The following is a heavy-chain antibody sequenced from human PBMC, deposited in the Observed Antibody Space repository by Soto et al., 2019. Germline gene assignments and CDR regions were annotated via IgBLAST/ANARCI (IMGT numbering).Heavy chain of an antibody. CDR3: ARPGGDYRNSYGMDV. CDR2: IIPIFGTA. V-gene: IGHV1-69*12. D-gene: IGHD4-17*01. CDR1: GVTFSSDA. Sequence: QVQLVQSGAGVKKPGSSVKVSCKASGVTFSSDAISWVRQAPGHGLEWMGGIIPIFGTANYAQKFQGRVTITADESTSTAYMELSSLRSEDTAVYYCARPGGDYRNSYGMDVWGQGTTVTVSS. J-gene: IGHJ6*02.